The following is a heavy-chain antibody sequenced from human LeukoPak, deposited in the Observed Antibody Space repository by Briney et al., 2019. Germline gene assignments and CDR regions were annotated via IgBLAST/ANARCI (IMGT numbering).Heavy chain of an antibody. CDR1: GFNFSAFS. Sequence: GGSLRLSCGASGFNFSAFSMSWVRQAPGKGLEWVASISLSGRSIYYADSLKGRFTISRDNAKNSVHLQVNSLRAEDTAVYYCAREMLVIPAAVDYWGQGTLVTVSS. J-gene: IGHJ4*02. CDR3: AREMLVIPAAVDY. CDR2: ISLSGRSI. V-gene: IGHV3-21*01. D-gene: IGHD2-2*01.